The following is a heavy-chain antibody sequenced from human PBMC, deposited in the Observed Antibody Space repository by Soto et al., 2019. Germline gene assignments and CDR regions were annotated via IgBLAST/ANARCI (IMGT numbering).Heavy chain of an antibody. CDR3: AKDRTVVAPWYFEL. Sequence: EVQLLESGGGLVQPGGSLRLSCAASGFTFSSHAMSWVRQAPGKGLEWVSGISGNAGSTYYADSVKGRFTISRDNFRNTLYLQMNSVIGEDTAVYYCAKDRTVVAPWYFELWGRGTLVTVSS. V-gene: IGHV3-23*01. CDR1: GFTFSSHA. CDR2: ISGNAGST. D-gene: IGHD2-15*01. J-gene: IGHJ2*01.